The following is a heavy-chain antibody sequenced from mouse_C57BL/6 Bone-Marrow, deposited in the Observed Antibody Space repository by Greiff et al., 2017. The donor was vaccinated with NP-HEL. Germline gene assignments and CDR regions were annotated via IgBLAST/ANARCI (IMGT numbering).Heavy chain of an antibody. J-gene: IGHJ1*03. Sequence: EVKVVESEGGLVQPGSSMKLSCTASGFTFSDYYMAWVRQVPEKGLEWVANINYDGSSTYYLDSLKSRFIISRDNAKNILYLQMSSLKSEDTATYYCARGIYYYGSSHWYFDVWGTGTTVTVSS. V-gene: IGHV5-16*01. CDR1: GFTFSDYY. D-gene: IGHD1-1*01. CDR3: ARGIYYYGSSHWYFDV. CDR2: INYDGSST.